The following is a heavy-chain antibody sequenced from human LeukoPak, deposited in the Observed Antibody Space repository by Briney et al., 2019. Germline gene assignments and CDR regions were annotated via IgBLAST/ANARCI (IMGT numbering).Heavy chain of an antibody. D-gene: IGHD6-13*01. Sequence: GASVKVSCKASGYTFTSYGISWVRQAPGQGLEWMGWISAYNGNTNYAQKLQGRVTMTTDTSTSTAYMELSRLRSDDTAVYYCARDLSRGYSSSWFRYWGQGTLVTVSS. J-gene: IGHJ4*02. CDR1: GYTFTSYG. V-gene: IGHV1-18*01. CDR3: ARDLSRGYSSSWFRY. CDR2: ISAYNGNT.